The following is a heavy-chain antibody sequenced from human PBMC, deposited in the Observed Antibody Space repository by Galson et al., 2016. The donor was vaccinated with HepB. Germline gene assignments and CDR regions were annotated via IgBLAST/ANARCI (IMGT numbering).Heavy chain of an antibody. CDR1: GFSLSSIAVG. D-gene: IGHD3-22*01. V-gene: IGHV2-5*02. CDR2: IYSDDNN. J-gene: IGHJ4*02. CDR3: AHSSGWLIDY. Sequence: PALVKPTQTLTLTCSFSGFSLSSIAVGVHWIRQPPGKALEWLALIYSDDNNHYSPSLKSRLTITRDTSKNQVVLTMTNMDPVDTATYYCAHSSGWLIDYWGQGTLVTVSS.